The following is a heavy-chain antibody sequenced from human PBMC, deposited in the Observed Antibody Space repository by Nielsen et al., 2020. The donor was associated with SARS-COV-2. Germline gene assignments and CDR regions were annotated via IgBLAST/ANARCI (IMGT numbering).Heavy chain of an antibody. V-gene: IGHV5-51*01. CDR3: ARHPQDYGMDV. CDR1: GYSFSTYW. CDR2: VYPGDSDA. J-gene: IGHJ6*02. Sequence: GESLKISCEGSGYSFSTYWIAWVRQMPGKGLEWMGIVYPGDSDARYSPSFQGQVTISADKSISTAYLLLSSLKASDTAMYYCARHPQDYGMDVWGQGTTVTVSS.